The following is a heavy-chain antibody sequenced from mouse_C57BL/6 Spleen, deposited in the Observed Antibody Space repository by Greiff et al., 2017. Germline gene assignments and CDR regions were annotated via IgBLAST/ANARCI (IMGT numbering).Heavy chain of an antibody. CDR2: ISSGSSTI. D-gene: IGHD1-1*01. Sequence: EVQVVESGGGLVKPGGSLKLSCAASGFTFSDYGMHWVRQAPEKGLEWVAYISSGSSTIYYADKVKGRFTISRDNAKNTLFLQMTSLSSEDTAMYYCARAGSTLFAYWGQGTLVTVSA. CDR1: GFTFSDYG. V-gene: IGHV5-17*01. CDR3: ARAGSTLFAY. J-gene: IGHJ3*01.